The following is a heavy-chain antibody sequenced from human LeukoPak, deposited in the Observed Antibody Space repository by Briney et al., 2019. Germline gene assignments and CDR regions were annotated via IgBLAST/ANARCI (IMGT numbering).Heavy chain of an antibody. CDR3: ARGRIVVVPAAINGYYYYGMDV. J-gene: IGHJ6*02. CDR1: GGSISSYY. V-gene: IGHV4-59*12. CDR2: IYYSGST. Sequence: PSETLSLTCTVSGGSISSYYWSWIRQPPGKGLEWIGYIYYSGSTNYNPSLKSRVTISVDTSKNQFSLKLSSVTAADTAVYYCARGRIVVVPAAINGYYYYGMDVWGQGTTVTVSS. D-gene: IGHD2-2*02.